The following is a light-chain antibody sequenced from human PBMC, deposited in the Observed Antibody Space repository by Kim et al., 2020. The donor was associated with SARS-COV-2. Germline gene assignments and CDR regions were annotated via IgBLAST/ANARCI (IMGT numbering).Light chain of an antibody. CDR3: SSYTSSSHVV. J-gene: IGLJ2*01. V-gene: IGLV2-18*02. CDR2: EVS. Sequence: GQSVTISCTGTSSDVGSYNRVSWYQQPPGTAPKLMIYEVSNRPSGVPDRFSGSKSGNTASLTISGLQAEDEADYYCSSYTSSSHVVFGGGTQLTVL. CDR1: SSDVGSYNR.